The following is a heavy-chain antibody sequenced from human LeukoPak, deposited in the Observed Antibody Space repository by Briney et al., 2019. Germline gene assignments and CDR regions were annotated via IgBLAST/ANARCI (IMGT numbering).Heavy chain of an antibody. CDR3: ARLWGLSGYYGLYWYFDL. J-gene: IGHJ2*01. Sequence: SETLSLTCTVSGGSISSSSYYWGWIRQPPGKGLEWIGSIYYSGSTYYNPSLKSRVTISVDTSKNQFSLKLSSVTAADTAVYYCARLWGLSGYYGLYWYFDLWGRGTLVTVSS. D-gene: IGHD3-22*01. CDR1: GGSISSSSYY. CDR2: IYYSGST. V-gene: IGHV4-39*07.